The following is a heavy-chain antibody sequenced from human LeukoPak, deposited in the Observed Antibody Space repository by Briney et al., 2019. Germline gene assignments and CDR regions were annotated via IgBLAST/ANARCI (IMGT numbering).Heavy chain of an antibody. V-gene: IGHV3-74*01. D-gene: IGHD6-6*01. J-gene: IGHJ4*02. CDR2: ISPTGSTT. CDR3: ARGPNSNWSGLDF. Sequence: VGSLRLSCTASGFSFSGHWMHWARHLPGKGLNWVSRISPTGSTTSYADSVKGRFTVSRDNAKNTLYLQVNNLRAEDTAVYYCARGPNSNWSGLDFWGQGTLLTVSS. CDR1: GFSFSGHW.